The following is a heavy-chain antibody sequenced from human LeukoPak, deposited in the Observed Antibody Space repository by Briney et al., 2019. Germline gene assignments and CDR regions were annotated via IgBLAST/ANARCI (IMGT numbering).Heavy chain of an antibody. CDR1: GFTFSDYG. Sequence: PWGSLTLSCAASGFTFSDYGMHWVRQAPAKGLEWVGFVRFDGGNEIYGDSVKGRFTISRDHSKDTLSLQRNSLSAEDTAVYFCAKAGYSTSWYYLDFWGQGTLVTVSS. CDR2: VRFDGGNE. CDR3: AKAGYSTSWYYLDF. V-gene: IGHV3-30*02. D-gene: IGHD6-13*01. J-gene: IGHJ4*02.